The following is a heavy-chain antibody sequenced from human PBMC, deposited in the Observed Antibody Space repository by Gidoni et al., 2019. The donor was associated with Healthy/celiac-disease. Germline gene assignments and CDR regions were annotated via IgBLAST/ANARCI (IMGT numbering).Heavy chain of an antibody. V-gene: IGHV5-10-1*03. CDR1: GYSFTSYW. CDR3: ARHDWNTIFGVVTNWYFDL. CDR2: IDPSDSYT. Sequence: EVQLVQSGAEVKKPGESLRISCKGSGYSFTSYWISWVRQMPGKGLEWMWRIDPSDSYTNYSPSFQGHVTISADKSISTAYLQWSSLKASDTAMYYCARHDWNTIFGVVTNWYFDLWGRGTLVTVSS. J-gene: IGHJ2*01. D-gene: IGHD3-3*01.